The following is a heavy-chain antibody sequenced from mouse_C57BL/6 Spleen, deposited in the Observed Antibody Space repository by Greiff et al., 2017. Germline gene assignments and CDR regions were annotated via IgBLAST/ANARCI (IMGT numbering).Heavy chain of an antibody. J-gene: IGHJ2*01. CDR3: ARATGTGPLDY. CDR2: IYPSDSET. V-gene: IGHV1-61*01. CDR1: GYTFTSYW. D-gene: IGHD4-1*01. Sequence: VQLQQPGAELVRPGSSVKLSCKASGYTFTSYWMDWVKQRPGQGLEWIGNIYPSDSETHYNQKFKDKATLTVDKSSSTAYMQLSSLTSEDSAVYYCARATGTGPLDYWGQGTTLTVSS.